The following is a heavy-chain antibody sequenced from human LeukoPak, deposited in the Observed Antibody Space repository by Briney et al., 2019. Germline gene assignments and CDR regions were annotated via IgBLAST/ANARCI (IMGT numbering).Heavy chain of an antibody. CDR3: ACLTGGGYYGSGSFDY. D-gene: IGHD3-10*01. V-gene: IGHV3-30*03. CDR1: GFTFSSYG. CDR2: ISYDGSNK. Sequence: GESLRLSCAASGFTFSSYGMHWVRQAPGKGLEWVAVISYDGSNKYYADSVKGRFTISRDDSKNTLYLQMNSLRAEDTAVYYCACLTGGGYYGSGSFDYWGQGTLVTVSS. J-gene: IGHJ4*02.